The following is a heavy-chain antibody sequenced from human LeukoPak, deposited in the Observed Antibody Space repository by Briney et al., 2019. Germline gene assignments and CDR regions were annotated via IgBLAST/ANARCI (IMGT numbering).Heavy chain of an antibody. CDR2: INHSGST. Sequence: SETLSLTCAVSGGSISSSNWWSWVRQPPGKGLEWIGEINHSGSTNYNPSLKSRVTISIDKSKNQFSLALSSVTTADTAVYYCARDKSYCSGGTCYSGWGQGTLVTVSS. CDR3: ARDKSYCSGGTCYSG. J-gene: IGHJ4*02. V-gene: IGHV4-4*02. CDR1: GGSISSSNW. D-gene: IGHD2-15*01.